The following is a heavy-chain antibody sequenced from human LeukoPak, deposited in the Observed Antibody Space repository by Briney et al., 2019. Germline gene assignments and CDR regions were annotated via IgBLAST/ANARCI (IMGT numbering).Heavy chain of an antibody. D-gene: IGHD2-8*01. CDR3: AMRAGTERGNGNGVDG. J-gene: IGHJ6*02. Sequence: PGGSLRLSCEVSGFTFSSYHRNWVRQAPGKGLEWVSSISSSSRYIYYADSMTGRFTISRDNAKNSLYLQIHSLRAEDTIIYYCAMRAGTERGNGNGVDGWGQGTPVTVS. CDR2: ISSSSRYI. V-gene: IGHV3-21*01. CDR1: GFTFSSYH.